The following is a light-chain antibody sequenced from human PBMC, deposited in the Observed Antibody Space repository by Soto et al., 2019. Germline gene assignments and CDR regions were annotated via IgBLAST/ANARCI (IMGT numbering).Light chain of an antibody. CDR2: ATS. CDR3: QKYFASSWT. Sequence: IGLTKSPATLSSSPGERATLSCRAMQSIDNRSFAWYQHKPCQAPRLLIYATSSRATGIPDRFGGSGSGTDFTLIINRLEPEDLAVYYCQKYFASSWTFGQGTKVDIK. V-gene: IGKV3-20*01. J-gene: IGKJ1*01. CDR1: QSIDNRS.